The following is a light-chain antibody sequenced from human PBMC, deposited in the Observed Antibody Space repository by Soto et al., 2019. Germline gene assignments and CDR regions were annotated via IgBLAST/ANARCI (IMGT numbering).Light chain of an antibody. V-gene: IGKV3-20*01. CDR2: AAS. Sequence: EIVLTQSPGTLSLSPGDRATLSCRASQIISSTYLAWYQQKPGQAPRLLIYAASTRATGIPDRFSGSGSGTEFTLTISRLEPEDFAVYYCQHYGSSPKPFGQGTKVEI. J-gene: IGKJ1*01. CDR1: QIISSTY. CDR3: QHYGSSPKP.